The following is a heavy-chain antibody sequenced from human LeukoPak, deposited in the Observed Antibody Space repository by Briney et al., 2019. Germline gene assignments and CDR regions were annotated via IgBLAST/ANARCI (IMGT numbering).Heavy chain of an antibody. Sequence: PSETLSLTCTVSGDPINRGRYYWRWIRQPAGKALEWIGRIYTSGTTTYNPSLKSRVTISLDTSRNQYSLRLSSVTAADTAMYFCAREDDTSGYDRSDYWGQGTLVTVSS. CDR1: GDPINRGRYY. J-gene: IGHJ4*02. V-gene: IGHV4-61*02. CDR3: AREDDTSGYDRSDY. D-gene: IGHD3-22*01. CDR2: IYTSGTT.